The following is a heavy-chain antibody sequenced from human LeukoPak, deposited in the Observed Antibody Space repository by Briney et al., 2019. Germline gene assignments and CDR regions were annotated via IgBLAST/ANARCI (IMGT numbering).Heavy chain of an antibody. D-gene: IGHD1-1*01. J-gene: IGHJ4*02. CDR2: IYYTGST. CDR3: ARASWNDVSIDY. V-gene: IGHV4-59*01. Sequence: SETLSLTCTVSGGSISNYYWSWIRQPPGKGLEWIGFIYYTGSTNYNPSLKSRVTTSLDTSKKQFSLNLSSVTAADTAVYYCARASWNDVSIDYWGQGTLVTVSS. CDR1: GGSISNYY.